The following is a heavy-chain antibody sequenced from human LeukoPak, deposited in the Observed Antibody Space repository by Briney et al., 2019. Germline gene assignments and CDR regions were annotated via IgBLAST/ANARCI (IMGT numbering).Heavy chain of an antibody. J-gene: IGHJ4*02. D-gene: IGHD5-18*01. V-gene: IGHV2-70*04. CDR2: IDCDDDK. CDR3: ARTTYSYGAQTLDY. CDR1: GFSLSTSRMR. Sequence: SGPALVKPTQTLTLTCTFSGFSLSTSRMRVSWIRQPPGKALEWLARIDCDDDKFYSTSLKTRLTISKDTSKNQVVLTMTNMDPVDTATYYCARTTYSYGAQTLDYWGQGTLVTVSS.